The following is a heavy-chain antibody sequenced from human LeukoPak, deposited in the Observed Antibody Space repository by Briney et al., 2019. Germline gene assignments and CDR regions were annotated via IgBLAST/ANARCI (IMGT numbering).Heavy chain of an antibody. V-gene: IGHV5-51*01. CDR3: ARHINTYYYDSSGNGRAFDI. D-gene: IGHD3-22*01. CDR2: IYPGDSDT. J-gene: IGHJ3*02. CDR1: GYSFTSYW. Sequence: GESLKISCKGSGYSFTSYWIGWVRQMPGKGLEWTGIIYPGDSDTRYSPSFQGQVTISADKSISTAYLQWSSLKASDTAMYYCARHINTYYYDSSGNGRAFDIWGQGTMVTVSS.